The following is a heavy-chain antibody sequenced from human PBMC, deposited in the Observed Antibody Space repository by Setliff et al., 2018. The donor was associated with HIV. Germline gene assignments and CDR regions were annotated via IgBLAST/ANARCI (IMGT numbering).Heavy chain of an antibody. V-gene: IGHV1-18*01. CDR1: GYVFTDYD. CDR3: ARDVGRDGYCFDH. J-gene: IGHJ4*02. D-gene: IGHD5-12*01. CDR2: ISGNNANT. Sequence: GASVKVSCKASGYVFTDYDIFWVRQAPGRGLEWIGWISGNNANTNYAQKLQGRVTMTTDRSTSTAYMELRSLRSDDTAVYYCARDVGRDGYCFDHWGQGTLVTVSS.